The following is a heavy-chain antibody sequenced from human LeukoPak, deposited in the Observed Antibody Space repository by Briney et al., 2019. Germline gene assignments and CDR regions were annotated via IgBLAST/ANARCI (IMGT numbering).Heavy chain of an antibody. CDR3: AKGWSDHQY. Sequence: PGGSLRLSCVASGFTFSNLWMTWVRQAPGKGLEWVANINQDGSEEYYVDSVKGRFTISRGNAKNSLYLQMNSLRDEDAAVYYCAKGWSDHQYWGQGTLVTVSS. D-gene: IGHD6-13*01. CDR1: GFTFSNLW. CDR2: INQDGSEE. V-gene: IGHV3-7*01. J-gene: IGHJ4*02.